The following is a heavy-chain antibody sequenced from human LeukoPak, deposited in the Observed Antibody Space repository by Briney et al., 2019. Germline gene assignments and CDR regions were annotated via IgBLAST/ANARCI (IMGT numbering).Heavy chain of an antibody. D-gene: IGHD5-24*01. CDR2: IIPIFGTA. Sequence: SVKVSCKASGGTFSSYAISWVRQAPGQGLEWMRGIIPIFGTANYAQKFQGRVTITADESTSTAYMELSSLRSEDTAVYYCARNRDGYNYFWFDPWGQGTLVTVSS. CDR1: GGTFSSYA. J-gene: IGHJ5*02. V-gene: IGHV1-69*13. CDR3: ARNRDGYNYFWFDP.